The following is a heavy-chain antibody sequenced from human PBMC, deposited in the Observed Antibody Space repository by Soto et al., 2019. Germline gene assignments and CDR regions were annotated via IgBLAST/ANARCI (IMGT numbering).Heavy chain of an antibody. V-gene: IGHV3-21*01. J-gene: IGHJ3*02. CDR3: ARKGRLLLAHAFDI. CDR1: GFTFSSYS. CDR2: ISSSSSYI. Sequence: GSLRLSCAASGFTFSSYSMNWVRQAPGKGLEWVSSISSSSSYIYYADSVKGRFTISRDNAKNSLYLQMNSLRAEDTAVYYCARKGRLLLAHAFDIWCQGTMVTVSS. D-gene: IGHD2-15*01.